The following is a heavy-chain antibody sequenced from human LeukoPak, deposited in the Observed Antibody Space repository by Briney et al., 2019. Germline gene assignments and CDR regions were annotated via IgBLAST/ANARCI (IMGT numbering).Heavy chain of an antibody. J-gene: IGHJ4*02. D-gene: IGHD6-6*01. CDR2: IYYSGST. CDR3: ALFPTGYSRSYYFDY. V-gene: IGHV4-39*07. Sequence: NPSETLSLTCTVSGGSISSSSYYWGWIRQPPGKGLEWIGSIYYSGSTYYNPSLKSRVTISVDTSKNQFSLKLSSVTAADTAVYYCALFPTGYSRSYYFDYWGQGTLVTVSS. CDR1: GGSISSSSYY.